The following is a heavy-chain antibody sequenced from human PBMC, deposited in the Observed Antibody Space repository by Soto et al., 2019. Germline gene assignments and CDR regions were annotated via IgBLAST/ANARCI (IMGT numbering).Heavy chain of an antibody. V-gene: IGHV4-34*01. CDR2: INHSGST. D-gene: IGHD3-3*01. CDR1: GGSFSGYY. CDR3: AGGRITIFGVVA. Sequence: PSETLSLTCAVYGGSFSGYYWSWIRQPPGKGLEWIGEINHSGSTNYNPSLKSRVTISVDTSKNQFSLKLSSVTAADTAVYYCAGGRITIFGVVAWGQGTLVTVSS. J-gene: IGHJ5*02.